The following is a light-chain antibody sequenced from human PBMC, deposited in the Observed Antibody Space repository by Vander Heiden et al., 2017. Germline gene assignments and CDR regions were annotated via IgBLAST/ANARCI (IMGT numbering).Light chain of an antibody. J-gene: IGLJ2*01. CDR3: QVLDRDVV. CDR2: DAS. V-gene: IGLV3-21*02. CDR1: NIGSKS. Sequence: SYVLTQPPSVSVAPGQTARITCGGNNIGSKSVHWYQQKPGKAPVLDVQDASDRPSGIPVRFSGSNSGNTATLPISRVEGGDEADYYCQVLDRDVVFGGGTKLTVL.